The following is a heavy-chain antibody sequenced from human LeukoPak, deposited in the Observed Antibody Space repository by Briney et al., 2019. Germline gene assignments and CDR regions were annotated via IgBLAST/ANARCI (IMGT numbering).Heavy chain of an antibody. V-gene: IGHV1-8*01. CDR1: GYTFTSYD. D-gene: IGHD4-17*01. CDR3: ASSYGDLEYFQH. J-gene: IGHJ1*01. Sequence: GASVKVSCKASGYTFTSYDINWVRQATGQGLEWMGWMNPNSGNTGYAQKFQGRVTMTRNTSISTAYMELSSLRSEDTAVYYCASSYGDLEYFQHWGQGTLVTVSS. CDR2: MNPNSGNT.